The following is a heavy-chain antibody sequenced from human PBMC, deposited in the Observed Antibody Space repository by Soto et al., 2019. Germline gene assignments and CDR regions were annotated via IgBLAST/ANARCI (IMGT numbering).Heavy chain of an antibody. CDR1: GGSISSYY. Sequence: SETLSLTCTVSGGSISSYYWSWIRQPPGKGLEWIGYIYYSGSTNYNPSLKSRVTISVDTSKNQFSLKLSSVTAADTAVYYCASGGYYGSGSRYFYYYYMDVWGKGTTVTVSS. J-gene: IGHJ6*03. D-gene: IGHD3-10*01. V-gene: IGHV4-59*08. CDR2: IYYSGST. CDR3: ASGGYYGSGSRYFYYYYMDV.